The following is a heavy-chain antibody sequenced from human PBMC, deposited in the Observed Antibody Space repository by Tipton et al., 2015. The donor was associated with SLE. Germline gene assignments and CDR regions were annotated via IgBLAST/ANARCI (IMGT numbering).Heavy chain of an antibody. CDR2: IFYSGDT. Sequence: LRLSCCVSGVSITSYYWSWIRQPPGKGLEWIGNIFYSGDTNYNPSLKSRVTISVDTSNNQFSLKLTSVTAADTAVYYCAKDKVAGDDWGQGTLVTVSS. V-gene: IGHV4-59*01. CDR1: GVSITSYY. J-gene: IGHJ4*02. CDR3: AKDKVAGDD.